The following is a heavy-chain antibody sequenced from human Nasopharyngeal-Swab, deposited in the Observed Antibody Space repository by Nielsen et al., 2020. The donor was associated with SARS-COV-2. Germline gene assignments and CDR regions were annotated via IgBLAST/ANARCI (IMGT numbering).Heavy chain of an antibody. D-gene: IGHD3-10*01. CDR2: ISGSGGST. CDR1: GLTFSSYA. V-gene: IGHV3-23*01. J-gene: IGHJ6*03. Sequence: GGSLRLSCAASGLTFSSYAMSWVRQAPGKGLEWVSAISGSGGSTYYADSVKGRFTISRDNSKNTLYLQMNSLRAEDTAVYYCAKDRYYYGSGSLTRDYYYMDVWGKGTTVTVSS. CDR3: AKDRYYYGSGSLTRDYYYMDV.